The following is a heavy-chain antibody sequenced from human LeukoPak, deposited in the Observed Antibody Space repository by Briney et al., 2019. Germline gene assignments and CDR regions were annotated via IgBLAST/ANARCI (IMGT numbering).Heavy chain of an antibody. D-gene: IGHD6-19*01. CDR3: ARDPGIAVAGTDVFDY. V-gene: IGHV1-69*05. CDR1: GGTFSSYA. Sequence: ASVKVSCKASGGTFSSYAISWVRQAPGQGLEWMGGIIPIFGTANYAQKFQGRVTITTDESPSTAYMELSSLRSADTPVYYCARDPGIAVAGTDVFDYWGQGTLVTVSS. J-gene: IGHJ4*02. CDR2: IIPIFGTA.